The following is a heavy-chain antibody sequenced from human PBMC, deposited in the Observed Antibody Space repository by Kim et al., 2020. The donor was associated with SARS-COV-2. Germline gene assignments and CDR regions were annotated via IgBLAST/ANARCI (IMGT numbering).Heavy chain of an antibody. V-gene: IGHV3-11*06. Sequence: GGSLRLSCAASGFTFSDYHMSWVRQAPGKGLEWVAYISAASIVIHHADSVKGRFIISRDNSKHSLYLQMNSLRDEDTAIYYCARDSNYGGTFDYWRQGALVTVSS. D-gene: IGHD4-17*01. CDR2: ISAASIVI. J-gene: IGHJ4*02. CDR3: ARDSNYGGTFDY. CDR1: GFTFSDYH.